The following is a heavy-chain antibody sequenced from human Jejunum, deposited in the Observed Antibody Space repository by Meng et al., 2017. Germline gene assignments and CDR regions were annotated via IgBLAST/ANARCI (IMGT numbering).Heavy chain of an antibody. Sequence: GGSLRLSCVVSGFKFDDYGMTWVRQFPGKGLEWVSGITWDGGSTDYVDSVKGRFTISRDNAKNTLYLQMDNLRADGTAICYCARWYYYDSSGYWPHWGQGTLVTVSS. D-gene: IGHD3-22*01. CDR1: GFKFDDYG. V-gene: IGHV3-20*04. J-gene: IGHJ4*02. CDR2: ITWDGGST. CDR3: ARWYYYDSSGYWPH.